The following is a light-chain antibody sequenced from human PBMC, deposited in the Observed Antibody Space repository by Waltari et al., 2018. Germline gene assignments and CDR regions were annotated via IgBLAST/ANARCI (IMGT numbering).Light chain of an antibody. V-gene: IGLV2-14*03. CDR2: DVI. CDR1: ISDVGGFNS. J-gene: IGLJ3*02. CDR3: SSQSTNSVVL. Sequence: QSALTQPASVSGSPGQSITISCTGTISDVGGFNSVSWYQVHPGQAPRVMIYDVINRPSGVSDRFSAPKSGNTASLTISGLQAEDEGDYYCSSQSTNSVVLFGGGTKLTVL.